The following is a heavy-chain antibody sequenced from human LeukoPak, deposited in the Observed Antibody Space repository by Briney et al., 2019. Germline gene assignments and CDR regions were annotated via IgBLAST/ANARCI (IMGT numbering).Heavy chain of an antibody. V-gene: IGHV4-34*01. J-gene: IGHJ4*02. D-gene: IGHD6-13*01. CDR3: ARGGWHSSSWYFEY. CDR1: GGSFSGYY. CDR2: ITHGGST. Sequence: SETLSLTCAVYGGSFSGYYWSWIRQPPGKGLEWIGEITHGGSTNYNPSLKSRVTISVDTSKNQFSLEFISVTAADTAVYYCARGGWHSSSWYFEYWGQGTLVTVSS.